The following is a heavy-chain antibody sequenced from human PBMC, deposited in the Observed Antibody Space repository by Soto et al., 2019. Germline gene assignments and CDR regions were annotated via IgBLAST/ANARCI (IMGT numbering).Heavy chain of an antibody. CDR3: ASDISLGY. J-gene: IGHJ4*02. Sequence: QVQLVQSGAEVKRPGASVKVSCKASGYTFTSYGISWVRQAPGQGLEWMGWISTYNGNTNYAQKFQGRVTMTTDTSTTTPHMELRSPRSDDTAVYYCASDISLGYWGQGTLVTVSS. CDR1: GYTFTSYG. D-gene: IGHD3-16*01. CDR2: ISTYNGNT. V-gene: IGHV1-18*01.